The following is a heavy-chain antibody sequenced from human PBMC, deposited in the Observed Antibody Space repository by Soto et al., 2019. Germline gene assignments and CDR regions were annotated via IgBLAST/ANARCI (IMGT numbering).Heavy chain of an antibody. D-gene: IGHD1-1*01. J-gene: IGHJ4*02. Sequence: SETLSLTCTVSGGSISPYYWPWIRQSPGKGLEWIGYIYYSGSTNYNPSLKSRVTISLYTSKNQFSLKLSSVTAADTAVYYCARGRESYKWNDVGYWGQGTLVTVSS. V-gene: IGHV4-59*01. CDR2: IYYSGST. CDR1: GGSISPYY. CDR3: ARGRESYKWNDVGY.